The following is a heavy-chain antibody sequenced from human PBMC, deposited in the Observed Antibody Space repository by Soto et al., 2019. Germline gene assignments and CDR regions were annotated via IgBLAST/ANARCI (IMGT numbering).Heavy chain of an antibody. Sequence: PGGSLRLSCAASGFTFSSYGMHWVRQAPGKGLEWVAVIWYDGSNKYYADSVKGRFTISRDNSKNTLYLQMNSLRAEDTAVYYCARDIEQWFVEGFDYWGQGTLVTVSS. CDR1: GFTFSSYG. J-gene: IGHJ4*02. D-gene: IGHD6-19*01. V-gene: IGHV3-33*01. CDR2: IWYDGSNK. CDR3: ARDIEQWFVEGFDY.